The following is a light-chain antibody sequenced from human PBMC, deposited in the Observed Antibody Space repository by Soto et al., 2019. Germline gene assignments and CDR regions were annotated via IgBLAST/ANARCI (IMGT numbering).Light chain of an antibody. CDR3: SSYTSSSTYV. V-gene: IGLV2-14*01. J-gene: IGLJ1*01. CDR1: SSDVGGYDY. Sequence: QSVLTQPASVSGSPGQSVTISCTGTSSDVGGYDYVSWYQHHPGKAPKLVIYDVTYRPSGVSDRFSGSKSANTASLTISGLQAEDEADYYCSSYTSSSTYVFGNGTKVT. CDR2: DVT.